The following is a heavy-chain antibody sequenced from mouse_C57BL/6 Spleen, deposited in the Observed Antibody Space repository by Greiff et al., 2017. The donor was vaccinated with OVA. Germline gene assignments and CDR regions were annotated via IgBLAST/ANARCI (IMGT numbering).Heavy chain of an antibody. Sequence: QVQLQQPGAELVMPGASVKLSCKASGYTFTSYWMHWVKQRPGQGLEWIGEIDPSDSYTNYNQKFKGKSTLTVDKSSSTAYMQLSSLTSEDSAVYYCERKGFITTVVASDYFDYWGQGTTLTVSS. CDR3: ERKGFITTVVASDYFDY. D-gene: IGHD1-1*01. V-gene: IGHV1-69*01. CDR1: GYTFTSYW. CDR2: IDPSDSYT. J-gene: IGHJ2*01.